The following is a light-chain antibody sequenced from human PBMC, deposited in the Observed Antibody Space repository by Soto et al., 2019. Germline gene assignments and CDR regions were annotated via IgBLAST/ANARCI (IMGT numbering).Light chain of an antibody. CDR2: DVT. CDR1: SIDVGGYNY. CDR3: SSYTSSSTKV. Sequence: QSVLTQPASASGSPGQSITISCTGTSIDVGGYNYVSWYQQHPGKAPKLMIYDVTNRPSGISNRFSGSKSGNTASLTISGLQAEDEADYYCSSYTSSSTKVFGTGTKLTVL. V-gene: IGLV2-14*01. J-gene: IGLJ1*01.